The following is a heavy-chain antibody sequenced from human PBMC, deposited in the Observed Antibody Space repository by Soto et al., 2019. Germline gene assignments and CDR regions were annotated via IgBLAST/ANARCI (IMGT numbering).Heavy chain of an antibody. CDR1: GFTFSSYA. CDR3: AKGYSSSFAY. V-gene: IGHV3-23*01. Sequence: EQLLQSGGGLVQPGGSLRLSCSASGFTFSSYAMSWVRQAPGQGLEWVSAISGSGGTTYYADSVKGRFTISRENSKNTLYLQMNSLRAEDTAVYYCAKGYSSSFAYWGQGTLVTVSS. CDR2: ISGSGGTT. J-gene: IGHJ4*02. D-gene: IGHD6-6*01.